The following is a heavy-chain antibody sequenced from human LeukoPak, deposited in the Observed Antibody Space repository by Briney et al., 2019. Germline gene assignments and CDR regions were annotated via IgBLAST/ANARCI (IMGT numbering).Heavy chain of an antibody. CDR1: GGSFSGYY. V-gene: IGHV4-34*01. Sequence: PSEILSLTCAVYGGSFSGYYWSWIRQPPGKGLEWIGEINHSGSTNYNPSLKSRVTISVDTSKNQFSLKLSSVTAADTAVYYCAGGADYYYYYGMDVWGQGTTVTVSS. D-gene: IGHD3-16*01. J-gene: IGHJ6*02. CDR3: AGGADYYYYYGMDV. CDR2: INHSGST.